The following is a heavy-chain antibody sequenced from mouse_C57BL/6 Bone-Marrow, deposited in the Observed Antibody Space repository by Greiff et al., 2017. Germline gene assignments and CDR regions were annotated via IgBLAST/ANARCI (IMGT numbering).Heavy chain of an antibody. CDR1: GYTFTSYW. CDR2: IDPSDSYT. J-gene: IGHJ2*01. V-gene: IGHV1-50*01. CDR3: AKGGYDGFDY. Sequence: QVQLQQSGAELVKPGASVKLSCKASGYTFTSYWMQWVKQRPGQGLEWIGEIDPSDSYTNYNQKFKGKATLTVDKSSSTAYMQLSSLSSEDSAVYYCAKGGYDGFDYWGQGTTLTVSS. D-gene: IGHD2-2*01.